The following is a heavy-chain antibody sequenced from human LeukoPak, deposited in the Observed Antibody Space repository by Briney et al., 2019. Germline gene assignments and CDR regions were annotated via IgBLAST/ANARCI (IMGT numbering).Heavy chain of an antibody. CDR1: GFTFSTYG. J-gene: IGHJ4*02. CDR2: IRSDGSDK. Sequence: GGSLRLSCAASGFTFSTYGMHWVRQAPGKGLEWVAFIRSDGSDKYYADSVKGRFTISRDNSKNTLYLQMNSLRAEDTVVYYCAKVESVGTMDYWGQGTLVTVSS. D-gene: IGHD4-23*01. V-gene: IGHV3-30*02. CDR3: AKVESVGTMDY.